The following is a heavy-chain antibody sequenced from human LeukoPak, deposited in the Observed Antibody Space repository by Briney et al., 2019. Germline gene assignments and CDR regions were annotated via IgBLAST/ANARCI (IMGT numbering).Heavy chain of an antibody. CDR1: GFTFSSYA. CDR2: IWYDGSNK. CDR3: AKVYSSSWYAVFDY. J-gene: IGHJ4*01. Sequence: GESLKISXAASGFTFSSYAMHWVRQAPGKGLEWVAVIWYDGSNKYYADSVKGRFTISRDNSKNTLYLQMNSLRAEDTAVYYCAKVYSSSWYAVFDYWGQGTLVTVSS. D-gene: IGHD6-13*01. V-gene: IGHV3-33*06.